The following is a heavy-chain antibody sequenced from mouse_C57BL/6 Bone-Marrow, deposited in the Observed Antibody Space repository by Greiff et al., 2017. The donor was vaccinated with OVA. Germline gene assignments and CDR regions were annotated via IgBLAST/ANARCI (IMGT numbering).Heavy chain of an antibody. D-gene: IGHD1-1*01. J-gene: IGHJ4*01. CDR3: ARATYDGSSYYYAMDY. V-gene: IGHV1-81*01. Sequence: VQLQQSGAELARPGASVKLSCKASGYTFTSYGISWVKQRTGQGLEWIGEIYPRSGNTYYPEKFKGKATLTADKSSSTAYMELRSLTSEDSAVYFCARATYDGSSYYYAMDYWGQGTSVTVSS. CDR2: IYPRSGNT. CDR1: GYTFTSYG.